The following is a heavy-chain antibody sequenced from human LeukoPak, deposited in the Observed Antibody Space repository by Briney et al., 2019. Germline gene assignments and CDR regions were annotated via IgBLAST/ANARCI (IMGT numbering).Heavy chain of an antibody. D-gene: IGHD6-19*01. CDR2: IIPIPGIA. V-gene: IGHV1-69*04. CDR3: ARVGSDWFMLDY. J-gene: IGHJ4*02. CDR1: GGTFSSYV. Sequence: ASVKVSSKASGGTFSSYVISWVRQAPGQGLEWMGRIIPIPGIANYAQKFRGRLTITADKSTSTAYMELSSLRSEDTAVYYCARVGSDWFMLDYWGQGTLVTVSS.